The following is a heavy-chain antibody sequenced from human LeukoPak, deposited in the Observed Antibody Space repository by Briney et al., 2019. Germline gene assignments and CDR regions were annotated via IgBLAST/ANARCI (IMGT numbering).Heavy chain of an antibody. CDR3: ARDLFHSAFDI. V-gene: IGHV1-46*01. J-gene: IGHJ3*02. CDR2: INPSGGST. Sequence: ASVKVSCKASGYTFTSYYMHWVRQAPGQGLKWTGIINPSGGSTSYAQKFQGGVTMTRDTSTSTVYMELSSLRSEDTAVYYCARDLFHSAFDIWGQGTMVTVSS. D-gene: IGHD3-10*02. CDR1: GYTFTSYY.